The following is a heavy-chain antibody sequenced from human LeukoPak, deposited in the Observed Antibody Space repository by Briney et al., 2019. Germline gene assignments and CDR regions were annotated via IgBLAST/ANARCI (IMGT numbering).Heavy chain of an antibody. CDR2: IYYSRST. J-gene: IGHJ5*02. D-gene: IGHD2-8*01. V-gene: IGHV4-39*01. CDR3: ARGVLMVYASDWFDP. CDR1: GGSISSSSYY. Sequence: SETLSLTCTVSGGSISSSSYYWGWIRQPPGKGLEWIGSIYYSRSTYYNPSLKSRVTISVDTSKNQFSLKLSSVTAADTAVYYCARGVLMVYASDWFDPWGQGTLVTVSS.